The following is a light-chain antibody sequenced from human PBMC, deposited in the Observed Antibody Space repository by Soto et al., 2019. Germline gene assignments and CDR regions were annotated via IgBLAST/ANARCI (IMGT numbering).Light chain of an antibody. CDR2: DVS. J-gene: IGLJ1*01. V-gene: IGLV2-11*01. Sequence: ALTQPRSVSGSPGQSVTIPCTGTSSDVGGYNYVSWYQQHPGKAPKLVIYDVSKRPSGVPDRFSGSKSGNTASLTISGLQGEDEADYYCCSYAGSYVFSTGTKLTV. CDR1: SSDVGGYNY. CDR3: CSYAGSYV.